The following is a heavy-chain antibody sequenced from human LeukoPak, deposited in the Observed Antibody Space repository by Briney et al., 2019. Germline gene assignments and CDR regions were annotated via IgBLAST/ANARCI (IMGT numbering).Heavy chain of an antibody. V-gene: IGHV3-7*01. CDR1: GFTFSSYE. CDR3: ARDMYRSGRVPFDY. D-gene: IGHD6-19*01. Sequence: GGSLRLSCAASGFTFSSYEMNWVRQAPGKGLEWVADINPDGSQKYSVDSVKGRFTISRDNAKNSLFLQMNSLRAEDTAVYYCARDMYRSGRVPFDYWGQGTLVTVSS. J-gene: IGHJ4*02. CDR2: INPDGSQK.